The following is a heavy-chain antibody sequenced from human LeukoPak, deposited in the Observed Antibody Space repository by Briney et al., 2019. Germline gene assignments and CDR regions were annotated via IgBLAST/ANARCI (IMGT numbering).Heavy chain of an antibody. D-gene: IGHD3-3*01. CDR1: GFTFSSYG. V-gene: IGHV3-30*02. J-gene: IGHJ4*02. CDR2: IRYDGSNK. Sequence: GGSLRLSCAASGFTFSSYGMHWVRQAPGKGLEWVAFIRYDGSNKYYADSVKGRFTISRDNSKNTLYLQMNSLRAEDTAVYYCAKDQGSIFGVVNPDYWGQGTLVTVSS. CDR3: AKDQGSIFGVVNPDY.